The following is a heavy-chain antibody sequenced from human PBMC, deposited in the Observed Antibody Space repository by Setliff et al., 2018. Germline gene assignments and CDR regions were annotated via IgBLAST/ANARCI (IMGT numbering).Heavy chain of an antibody. D-gene: IGHD2-21*01. V-gene: IGHV3-48*04. CDR3: TRGSHCGGDCF. J-gene: IGHJ3*01. CDR1: GFNFNLYN. Sequence: GESLKISCAASGFNFNLYNMNWVRQAPGKGLEWVSYIISNSLTIHYADSVKGRFTISRDNAKNSLYLQMNSLRAEDTAVYYCTRGSHCGGDCFGGQGTMVTVSS. CDR2: IISNSLTI.